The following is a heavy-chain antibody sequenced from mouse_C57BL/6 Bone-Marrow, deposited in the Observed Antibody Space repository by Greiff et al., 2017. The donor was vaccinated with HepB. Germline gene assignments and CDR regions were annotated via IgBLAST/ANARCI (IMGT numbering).Heavy chain of an antibody. J-gene: IGHJ2*01. CDR2: IYPGDGDT. Sequence: VQVVESGPELVKPGASVKISCKASGYAFSSSWMNWVKQRPGKGLEWIGRIYPGDGDTNYNGKFKGKATLTADKSSSTAYMQLSSLTSEDSAVYFCARLFNWDGMCFDYWGQGTTLTVSS. CDR3: ARLFNWDGMCFDY. D-gene: IGHD4-1*02. CDR1: GYAFSSSW. V-gene: IGHV1-82*01.